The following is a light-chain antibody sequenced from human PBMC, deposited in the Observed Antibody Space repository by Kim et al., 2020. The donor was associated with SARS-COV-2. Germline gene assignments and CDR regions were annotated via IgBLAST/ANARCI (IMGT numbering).Light chain of an antibody. CDR2: NDT. J-gene: IGLJ3*02. V-gene: IGLV1-44*01. CDR3: ATWDDNLSAWV. CDR1: SSNIASFT. Sequence: QSVLTQPPSASGTPGQKFTISCSGSSSNIASFTVSWYQQFPGAAPKVLIYNDTQRPSGVPDRFSGSKSGTSASLAISGLRSEDDADYFCATWDDNLSAWVFGGGTQLTV.